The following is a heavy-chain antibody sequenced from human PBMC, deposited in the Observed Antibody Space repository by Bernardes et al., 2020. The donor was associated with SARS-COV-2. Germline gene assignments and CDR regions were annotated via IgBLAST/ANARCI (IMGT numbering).Heavy chain of an antibody. CDR3: ARGGVRNSGALGY. V-gene: IGHV4-59*11. J-gene: IGHJ4*02. D-gene: IGHD5-12*01. CDR1: GGSISSHY. CDR2: FYYSGRT. Sequence: SETLSLTCTVSGGSISSHYWSLIRQPPGKGLEWIGYFYYSGRTNYNPSLKSRVTISGDTSKNQFSLKLNSVTAADTAVYYCARGGVRNSGALGYWGQGILVTVSS.